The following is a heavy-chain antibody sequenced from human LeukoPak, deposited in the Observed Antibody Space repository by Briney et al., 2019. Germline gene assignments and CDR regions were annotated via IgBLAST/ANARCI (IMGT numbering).Heavy chain of an antibody. CDR2: IIGRGGST. V-gene: IGHV3-23*01. CDR3: ARVRRSSGWRFDY. Sequence: GGSLRLSCAPSGFTLSSYATSGVRRARRRGVEGGSAIIGRGGSTYYADSVKGRLNISRDTSKNTLYLQMNSLRAEDTAVYYCARVRRSSGWRFDYWGQGTLVTVSS. D-gene: IGHD6-19*01. CDR1: GFTLSSYA. J-gene: IGHJ4*02.